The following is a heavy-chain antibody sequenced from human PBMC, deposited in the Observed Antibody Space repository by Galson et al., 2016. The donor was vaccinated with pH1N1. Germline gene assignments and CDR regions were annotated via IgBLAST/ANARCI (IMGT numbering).Heavy chain of an antibody. CDR3: VRDLGRLRDF. CDR1: GYTFTSYY. D-gene: IGHD1-26*01. V-gene: IGHV1-46*01. CDR2: INPIGGMA. J-gene: IGHJ4*02. Sequence: SVKVSCKASGYTFTSYYFHWVRQAPGLGLQWMGVINPIGGMATYTQNFQDRLTMTVDASPSTVYMELTSLRSEDTAVYYCVRDLGRLRDFWGQGTLVTVSS.